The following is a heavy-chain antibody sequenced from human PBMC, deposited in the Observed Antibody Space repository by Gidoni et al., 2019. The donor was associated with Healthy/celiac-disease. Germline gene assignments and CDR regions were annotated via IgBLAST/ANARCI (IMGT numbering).Heavy chain of an antibody. CDR3: ARRAPYGDPYFDL. V-gene: IGHV1-69*01. D-gene: IGHD4-17*01. CDR2: ISPICGTA. Sequence: QVQLVQSGAEVKTPGSSVKVSCKASGLPFSSYAISWVRQAPGQGLEWMGGISPICGTANYAQKFQGRVTITADESTSTAYMELSSLRSEDTAVYYCARRAPYGDPYFDLWGRGTLVTVSS. CDR1: GLPFSSYA. J-gene: IGHJ2*01.